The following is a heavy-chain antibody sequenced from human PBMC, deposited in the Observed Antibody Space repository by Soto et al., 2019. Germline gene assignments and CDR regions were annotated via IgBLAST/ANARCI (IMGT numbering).Heavy chain of an antibody. CDR1: GFTFSSYG. Sequence: GGSLRLSCAASGFTFSSYGMHWVRQAPGKGLEWVAVISYDGSNKYYADSVKGRFTISRDNSKNTLYLQMNSLRAEDTAVYYCAKGGSGYKSSYYYGMDVWGQGTTVTVSS. CDR2: ISYDGSNK. J-gene: IGHJ6*02. D-gene: IGHD3-22*01. V-gene: IGHV3-30*18. CDR3: AKGGSGYKSSYYYGMDV.